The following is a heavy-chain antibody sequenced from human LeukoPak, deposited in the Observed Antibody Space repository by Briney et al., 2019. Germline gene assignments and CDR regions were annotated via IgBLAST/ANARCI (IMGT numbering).Heavy chain of an antibody. D-gene: IGHD2-2*02. J-gene: IGHJ5*02. CDR2: INHSGST. Sequence: SETLSLTCAVYGGSFSGYYWSWIRQPPGKGLEWIGEINHSGSTNYNPSLKSRVTISVDTSKNQFSLKLSSVTAADTAVYYCARRGPRCSSTSCYIGWFDPWGQGTLVTVSS. CDR3: ARRGPRCSSTSCYIGWFDP. CDR1: GGSFSGYY. V-gene: IGHV4-34*01.